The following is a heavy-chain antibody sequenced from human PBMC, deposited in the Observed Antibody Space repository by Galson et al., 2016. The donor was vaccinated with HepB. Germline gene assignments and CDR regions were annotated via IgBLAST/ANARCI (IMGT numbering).Heavy chain of an antibody. V-gene: IGHV3-21*01. CDR2: ISGGGKYI. D-gene: IGHD3-22*01. CDR1: GFTFSRYS. Sequence: SLRLSCAASGFTFSRYSMNWVRQAPGKGLEWVSYISGGGKYIYYADSMKGRITISRDNSKNTLYLQMNSLRVEDTAVYYCAKLHTDAIVGDVWGKGTTVTVSS. CDR3: AKLHTDAIVGDV. J-gene: IGHJ6*04.